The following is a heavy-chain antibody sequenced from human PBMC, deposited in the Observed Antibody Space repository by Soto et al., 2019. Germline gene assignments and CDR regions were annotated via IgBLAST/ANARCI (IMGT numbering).Heavy chain of an antibody. J-gene: IGHJ6*03. Sequence: PGGSLRLSCAASGFTFSDYYMSWIRQAPGKGLEWVSYISSSGSTIYYADSVKGRFTISRDNAKNSLYLQMNSLRAEDTAVYYCARGEGMGGLHIVATIGVGYYYYMDVWGKGTTVTVSS. D-gene: IGHD5-12*01. CDR3: ARGEGMGGLHIVATIGVGYYYYMDV. CDR1: GFTFSDYY. CDR2: ISSSGSTI. V-gene: IGHV3-11*01.